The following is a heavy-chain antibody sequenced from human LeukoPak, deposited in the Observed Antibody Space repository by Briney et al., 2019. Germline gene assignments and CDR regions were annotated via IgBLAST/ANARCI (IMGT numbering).Heavy chain of an antibody. V-gene: IGHV1-2*06. D-gene: IGHD4-17*01. CDR1: GYIFTDYY. CDR3: ARDPGDYGDSFLGAFDI. CDR2: INPNSGGT. J-gene: IGHJ3*02. Sequence: GASVKVSCKASGYIFTDYYMHWVRQAPGQGLEWMGRINPNSGGTNYAQKFQGRVTMTRDTSISTAYMELSRLRSDDTAVYYCARDPGDYGDSFLGAFDIWGQGTMVTVSS.